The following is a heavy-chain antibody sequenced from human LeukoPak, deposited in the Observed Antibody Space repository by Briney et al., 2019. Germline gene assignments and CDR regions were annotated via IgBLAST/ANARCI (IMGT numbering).Heavy chain of an antibody. CDR1: GGSISSGGYY. V-gene: IGHV4-31*03. CDR2: IYDSGST. Sequence: SQTLSLTCTVSGGSISSGGYYWSWIRQHPGKGLEWIGYIYDSGSTYYNPSLKSRVTISVDTSKNQFSLKLSSVTAADTAVYYCARDKMVRGYSGYDSYYYYYGMDVWGQGTTVTVSS. J-gene: IGHJ6*02. D-gene: IGHD5-12*01. CDR3: ARDKMVRGYSGYDSYYYYYGMDV.